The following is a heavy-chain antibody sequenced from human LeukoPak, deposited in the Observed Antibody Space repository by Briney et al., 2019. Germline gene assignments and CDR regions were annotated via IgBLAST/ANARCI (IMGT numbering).Heavy chain of an antibody. CDR1: GYTFSDYY. J-gene: IGHJ4*02. D-gene: IGHD3-22*01. V-gene: IGHV1-2*02. CDR3: ARVWGGYDSSGYYFMDPGSDY. Sequence: ASVKVSCKASGYTFSDYYMHWVRQAPGQGLEWMGWINPNSGGTNYAQKFQGRVTMTRDTSISTAYMELRRLTSDDTAVYYCARVWGGYDSSGYYFMDPGSDYWGQGTLVTVSS. CDR2: INPNSGGT.